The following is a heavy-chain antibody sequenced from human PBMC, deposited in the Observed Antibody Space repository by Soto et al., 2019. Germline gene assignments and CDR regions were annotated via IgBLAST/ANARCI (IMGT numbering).Heavy chain of an antibody. Sequence: QVQLVESGGGVVQPGRSLRLSCAASGFTFSTYAMHWVRQAPGRGLEWVALISYDGSNEYYAESVRARFTLSRDNSKSMLSLQMNSLSAEDTAMYYCAKETAQLLWGSSLSSRVTYYSSYYGIAVWGQGTTVTVSS. CDR3: AKETAQLLWGSSLSSRVTYYSSYYGIAV. J-gene: IGHJ6*02. D-gene: IGHD2-2*01. V-gene: IGHV3-30-3*02. CDR1: GFTFSTYA. CDR2: ISYDGSNE.